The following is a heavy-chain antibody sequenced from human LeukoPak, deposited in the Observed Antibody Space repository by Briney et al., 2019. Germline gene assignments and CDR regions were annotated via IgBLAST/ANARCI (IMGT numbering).Heavy chain of an antibody. CDR3: ARGPQLEHYDFWSGYWGIGHYYYYYGMDV. D-gene: IGHD3-3*01. CDR1: GYTFTSYD. Sequence: ASVKVSCKASGYTFTSYDINWVRQATGQGLEWMGWMNPNSGNTGYAQKFQGRVTMTRNTSTSTAYMELSSLRSEDTAVYYCARGPQLEHYDFWSGYWGIGHYYYYYGMDVWGQGTTVTVSS. J-gene: IGHJ6*02. CDR2: MNPNSGNT. V-gene: IGHV1-8*01.